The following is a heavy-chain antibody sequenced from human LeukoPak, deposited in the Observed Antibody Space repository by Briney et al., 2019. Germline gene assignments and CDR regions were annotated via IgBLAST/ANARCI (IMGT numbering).Heavy chain of an antibody. V-gene: IGHV1-46*01. J-gene: IGHJ6*02. Sequence: ASVKVSCEASGYTFTSYYMHWVRQAPGQGLEWMGIINPSGGSTSYAQKFQGRVTMTRDTSTSTVYMELSSLRSEDTAVYYCASSPYYYYGMDVWGQGTTVTVSS. CDR1: GYTFTSYY. CDR2: INPSGGST. CDR3: ASSPYYYYGMDV.